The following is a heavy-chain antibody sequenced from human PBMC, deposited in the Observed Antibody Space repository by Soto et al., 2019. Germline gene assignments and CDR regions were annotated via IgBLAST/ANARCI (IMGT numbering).Heavy chain of an antibody. CDR1: GFSLSTHGVG. J-gene: IGHJ5*01. D-gene: IGHD2-15*01. V-gene: IGHV2-5*02. CDR3: AHAMLYCTGGSCSAWFDS. Sequence: QITLKESGPPLVKPTQTLTLTCTFSGFSLSTHGVGVGWVRQPAGKALEWLALIYWDDDKRYSASLNSRLTXXKXXSKNQVVLTMTNMDPVDTATSYCAHAMLYCTGGSCSAWFDSWGQGTLVTVSS. CDR2: IYWDDDK.